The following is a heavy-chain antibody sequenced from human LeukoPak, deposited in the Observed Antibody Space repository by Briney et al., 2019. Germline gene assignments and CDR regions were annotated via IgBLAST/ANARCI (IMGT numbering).Heavy chain of an antibody. CDR2: MSSSDDGR. CDR1: GFTFSNAW. CDR3: AKAPVTSCRGAFCYPFDY. V-gene: IGHV3-23*01. Sequence: GGSLRLSCAASGFTFSNAWMSWVRQAPGKGLEWVSAMSSSDDGRYYAASVRGRFTISRDTSRSTLYLQMNSLRAEDAAVYYCAKAPVTSCRGAFCYPFDYWGQGTLVTVSS. J-gene: IGHJ4*02. D-gene: IGHD2-15*01.